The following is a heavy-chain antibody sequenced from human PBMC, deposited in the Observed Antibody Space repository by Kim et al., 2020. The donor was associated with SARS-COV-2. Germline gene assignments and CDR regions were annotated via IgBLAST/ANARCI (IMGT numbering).Heavy chain of an antibody. D-gene: IGHD2-2*01. V-gene: IGHV4-59*01. CDR3: ARPLRGGYVSYAFEI. CDR2: VHSSGNT. J-gene: IGHJ3*02. Sequence: SETLSLTCSVSGGSISNYYWSWIRQPPGKGLEWIGFVHSSGNTNYNAPLKSRIITSVDTSKNLLFLDLRSVTTEDTAGYYCARPLRGGYVSYAFEIWGRGTMVTVSS. CDR1: GGSISNYY.